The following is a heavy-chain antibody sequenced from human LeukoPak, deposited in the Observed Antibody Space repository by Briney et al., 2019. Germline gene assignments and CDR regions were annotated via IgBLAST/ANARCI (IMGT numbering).Heavy chain of an antibody. J-gene: IGHJ6*03. CDR2: INPNSGGT. V-gene: IGHV1-2*02. CDR1: GYTFTGYY. Sequence: ASVKVSCKASGYTFTGYYTHWVRQAPGQGLEWMGWINPNSGGTNYAQKFQGRVTMTRDTSISTAYMELSRLRSDDTAVYYCARVGTMTTVTTILYYYYYMDVWGKGTTVTVSS. CDR3: ARVGTMTTVTTILYYYYYMDV. D-gene: IGHD4-17*01.